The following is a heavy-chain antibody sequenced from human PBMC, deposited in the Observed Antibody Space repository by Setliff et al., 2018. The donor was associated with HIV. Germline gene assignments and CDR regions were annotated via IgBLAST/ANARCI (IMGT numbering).Heavy chain of an antibody. CDR2: ISAYNGNT. Sequence: ASVKVSCKASGYTFTSYGIIWVRQAPGQGLEWMGWISAYNGNTNYALKVQGRVTMTTDTSTSTAYMEMRSLRSDDTAVYYCARDVLGGSSWYRFYFDYWCRGTLVTVSS. CDR1: GYTFTSYG. J-gene: IGHJ4*02. V-gene: IGHV1-18*01. CDR3: ARDVLGGSSWYRFYFDY. D-gene: IGHD6-13*01.